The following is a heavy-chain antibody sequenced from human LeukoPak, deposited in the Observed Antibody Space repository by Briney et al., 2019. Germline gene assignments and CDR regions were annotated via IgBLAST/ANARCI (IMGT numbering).Heavy chain of an antibody. CDR1: AASISSSSHH. D-gene: IGHD5-12*01. CDR2: IYYGQTI. J-gene: IGHJ4*02. Sequence: SETLSLTCTISAASISSSSHHWGWIRQFPGKGLEWIGSIYYGQTIYYNPSLNSRVTISVLTSKDQFTLQLNSVTAADTAVYYCVRHDGRGGATMGALDSWGQGSLVTVSS. V-gene: IGHV4-39*01. CDR3: VRHDGRGGATMGALDS.